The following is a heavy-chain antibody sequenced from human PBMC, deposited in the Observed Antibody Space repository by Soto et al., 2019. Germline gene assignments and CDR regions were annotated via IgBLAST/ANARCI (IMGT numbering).Heavy chain of an antibody. V-gene: IGHV3-23*01. D-gene: IGHD4-4*01. Sequence: PVGSLRLSCLASGFTFKAYAMGWVRQAPGKGLEWVSSITATDGKTYYADSVRGRFIISRDNSRNSLFLQMNGLRPDDSALYYCVKDEGTSSTVFDYWGQGTPVTVSS. J-gene: IGHJ4*02. CDR2: ITATDGKT. CDR3: VKDEGTSSTVFDY. CDR1: GFTFKAYA.